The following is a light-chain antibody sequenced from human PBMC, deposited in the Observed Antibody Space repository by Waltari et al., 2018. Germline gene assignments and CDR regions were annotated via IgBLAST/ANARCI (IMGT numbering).Light chain of an antibody. CDR1: QNILYSSNSKNY. CDR2: WAS. Sequence: DIVMTQSPDSLAVSLGERATINCKSSQNILYSSNSKNYLAWYQHKPGHAPKLLIYWASTRESGVPDRFSGSGSETDFTLTISSLQAEDVAVYYCQQYYSIPYTFGQGTKLEIK. V-gene: IGKV4-1*01. CDR3: QQYYSIPYT. J-gene: IGKJ2*01.